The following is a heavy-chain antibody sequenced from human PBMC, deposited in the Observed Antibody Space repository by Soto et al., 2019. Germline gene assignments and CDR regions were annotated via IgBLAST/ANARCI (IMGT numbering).Heavy chain of an antibody. CDR1: GFTFSSYG. CDR2: ISYDGSNK. V-gene: IGHV3-30*18. CDR3: AKDLTTIFGAPYGMVV. Sequence: LRLSCAASGFTFSSYGMHWVRQAPGKGLEWVAVISYDGSNKYYADSVKGRFTISRDNSKNTLYLQMNSLRAEDTAVYYCAKDLTTIFGAPYGMVVWGQGTTVTAP. J-gene: IGHJ6*02. D-gene: IGHD3-3*01.